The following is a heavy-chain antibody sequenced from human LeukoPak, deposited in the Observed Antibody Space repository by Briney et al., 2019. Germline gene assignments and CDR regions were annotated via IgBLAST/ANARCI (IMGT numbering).Heavy chain of an antibody. J-gene: IGHJ4*02. CDR2: MNPNSGST. D-gene: IGHD4-11*01. Sequence: ASVKVSCKASGYTFTSYDINWVRQATGQGLEWMGWMNPNSGSTGYAQKFQGRVTITRNTSISTAYMELSSLRSEDTAVYYCARNAGYSNSDYWGQGTLVTVSS. CDR3: ARNAGYSNSDY. CDR1: GYTFTSYD. V-gene: IGHV1-8*03.